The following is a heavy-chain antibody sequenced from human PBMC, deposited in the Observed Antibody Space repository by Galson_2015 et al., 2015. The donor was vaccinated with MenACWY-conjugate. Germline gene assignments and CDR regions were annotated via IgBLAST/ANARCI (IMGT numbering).Heavy chain of an antibody. Sequence: TNYAQKLQGRVTMTTDTSTSTAYMELRSLRSDDTAVYYCARVPYGSGRVGWYFDLWGRGTLVTVSS. CDR2: T. V-gene: IGHV1-18*01. J-gene: IGHJ2*01. CDR3: ARVPYGSGRVGWYFDL. D-gene: IGHD3-10*01.